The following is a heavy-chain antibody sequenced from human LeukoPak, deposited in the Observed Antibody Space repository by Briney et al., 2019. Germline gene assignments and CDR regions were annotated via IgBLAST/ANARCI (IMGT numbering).Heavy chain of an antibody. Sequence: GGSLRLSCAASGFTFSDYYMSWIRQAPGKGLEWVSYISSSGSTIYYADSVKGRFTISRDNAKNSLYLQMNSPRAEDTAVYYCARGNPLYYYYYGMDVWGQGTTVTVSS. V-gene: IGHV3-11*01. CDR2: ISSSGSTI. CDR1: GFTFSDYY. J-gene: IGHJ6*02. CDR3: ARGNPLYYYYYGMDV.